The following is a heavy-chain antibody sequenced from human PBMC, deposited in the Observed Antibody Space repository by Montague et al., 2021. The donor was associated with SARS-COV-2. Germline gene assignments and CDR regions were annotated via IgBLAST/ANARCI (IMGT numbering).Heavy chain of an antibody. V-gene: IGHV4-39*01. D-gene: IGHD3-10*01. CDR3: ARGLIRGDHGLDV. Sequence: SETLSLTCTVSGGSISSSSHYWGWIRQPPGRGLEWIGSIYYSGSTSYNPSLKSRVTMSVDTSKNQFSLKLSSVTAADTAVYYCARGLIRGDHGLDVWGQGTTVSVSS. J-gene: IGHJ6*02. CDR2: IYYSGST. CDR1: GGSISSSSHY.